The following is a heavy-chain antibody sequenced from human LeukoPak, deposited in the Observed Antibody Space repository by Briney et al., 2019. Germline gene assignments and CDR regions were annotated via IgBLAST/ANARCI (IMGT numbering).Heavy chain of an antibody. CDR1: GGSISSSSYY. V-gene: IGHV4-39*07. CDR3: ARTGAGYYYYYMDV. CDR2: IYYSGST. J-gene: IGHJ6*03. D-gene: IGHD1-26*01. Sequence: SETLSLTCTVSGGSISSSSYYWGWIRQPPGKGLEWIGTIYYSGSTYSNPSLRGRVTISVDTSKNQFSLKLSSVTAADTAVYYCARTGAGYYYYYMDVWGKGTTVTVSS.